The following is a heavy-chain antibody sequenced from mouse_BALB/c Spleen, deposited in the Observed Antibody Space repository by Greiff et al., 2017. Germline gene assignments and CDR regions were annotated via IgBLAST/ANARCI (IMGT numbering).Heavy chain of an antibody. J-gene: IGHJ4*01. CDR1: GFSLTSYG. V-gene: IGHV2-2*02. D-gene: IGHD1-1*01. Sequence: VQGVESGPGLVQPSQSLSITCTVSGFSLTSYGVHWVRQSPGKGLEWLGVIWSGGSTDYNAAFISRLSISKDNSKSQVFFKMNSLQANDTAIYYCARRLFYYGYAMDYWGQGTSVTVSS. CDR3: ARRLFYYGYAMDY. CDR2: IWSGGST.